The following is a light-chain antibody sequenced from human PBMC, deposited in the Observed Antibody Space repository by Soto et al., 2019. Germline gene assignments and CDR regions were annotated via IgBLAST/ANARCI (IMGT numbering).Light chain of an antibody. CDR3: QQYKNWPLT. Sequence: EIVMTQSPATLSVSPGGRATLSCRANQSVSSTLAWYQQKPGQAPRLLIYGASTRATGFPARFSGSGSGTEFTLTITSLQSEDFAVYYCQQYKNWPLTFGGGTRVEIK. CDR1: QSVSST. CDR2: GAS. J-gene: IGKJ4*01. V-gene: IGKV3-15*01.